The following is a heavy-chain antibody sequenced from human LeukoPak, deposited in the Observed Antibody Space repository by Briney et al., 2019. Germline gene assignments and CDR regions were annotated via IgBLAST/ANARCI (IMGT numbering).Heavy chain of an antibody. V-gene: IGHV1-8*02. J-gene: IGHJ4*02. D-gene: IGHD5-18*01. CDR1: GYTFTGYY. Sequence: GASVKVSCKASGYTFTGYYMFWVRQAPGQGLEWMGWMNPNSGNTGYAQKFQGRVTMTRNTSISTAYMELSSLRSEDTAVYYCTSTRVDTAMVTDYWGQGTLVTVSS. CDR3: TSTRVDTAMVTDY. CDR2: MNPNSGNT.